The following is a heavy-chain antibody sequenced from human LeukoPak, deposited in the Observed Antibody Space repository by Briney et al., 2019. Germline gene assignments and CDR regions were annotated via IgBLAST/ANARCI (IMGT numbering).Heavy chain of an antibody. CDR3: AKDRVWDPVPAAIVFDY. D-gene: IGHD2-2*02. CDR1: GFTFSSYA. J-gene: IGHJ4*02. Sequence: GGSLRLSCATSGFTFSSYAMSWVRQAPGKGLEWVSAIGDSGGSTYYADSVKGRFTISRDNSKNTLYLQMNSLRAEDTAVYYCAKDRVWDPVPAAIVFDYWGQGTLVTVSS. V-gene: IGHV3-23*01. CDR2: IGDSGGST.